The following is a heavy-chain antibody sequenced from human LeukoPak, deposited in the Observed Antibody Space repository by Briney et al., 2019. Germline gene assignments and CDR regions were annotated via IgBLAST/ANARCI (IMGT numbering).Heavy chain of an antibody. CDR2: INHSGNT. Sequence: SETLSLTCAVYGGSFSGYYWSWIRQPPGRGLEWIGEINHSGNTNYNPSLKSRVTISVDTSKNQFSLKLSSVTAADTAVYYCARVGKDSSSWQYYFDYWGQGTLVTVSS. D-gene: IGHD6-13*01. J-gene: IGHJ4*02. V-gene: IGHV4-34*01. CDR1: GGSFSGYY. CDR3: ARVGKDSSSWQYYFDY.